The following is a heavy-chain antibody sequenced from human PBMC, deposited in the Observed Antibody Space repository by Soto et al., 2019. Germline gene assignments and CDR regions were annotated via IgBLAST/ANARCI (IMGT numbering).Heavy chain of an antibody. Sequence: QVQLVESGGGVVQPGRSLRLSCAASKFTFSDFGMHWVRQAPDKGLEWLGTIWYDGSKKIYGDSVKGRFTIFRDNSKSTLYLQMNSLRVEDTAVYYCVRDTYDTSADYWGQGTLVTVSS. CDR2: IWYDGSKK. CDR3: VRDTYDTSADY. V-gene: IGHV3-33*01. D-gene: IGHD3-22*01. CDR1: KFTFSDFG. J-gene: IGHJ4*02.